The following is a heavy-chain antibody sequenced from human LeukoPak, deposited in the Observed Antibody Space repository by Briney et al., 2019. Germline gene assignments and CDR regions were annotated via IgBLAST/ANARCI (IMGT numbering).Heavy chain of an antibody. CDR1: GFTFGDYA. Sequence: QPGRSLRLSCTASGFTFGDYAMSWFRQAPGKGLEWVSFSRSKAYGGTTEYAASVKGRFTISRDDSKNIAYLQMNSLKTEDTAVYYCGSGSGWYSPDYWGQGTLVTVSS. D-gene: IGHD6-19*01. J-gene: IGHJ4*02. V-gene: IGHV3-49*03. CDR2: SRSKAYGGTT. CDR3: GSGSGWYSPDY.